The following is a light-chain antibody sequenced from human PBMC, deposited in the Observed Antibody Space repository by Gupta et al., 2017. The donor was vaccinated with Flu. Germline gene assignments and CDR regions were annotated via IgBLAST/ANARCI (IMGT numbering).Light chain of an antibody. CDR2: WAS. J-gene: IGKJ1*01. CDR1: QSLLYRSNNENY. V-gene: IGKV4-1*01. CDR3: QQDDHIPWT. Sequence: DVVMTQSPDSLAVSLGERATINCKPTQSLLYRSNNENYLAWFQQKPGQPPKLLIYWASNRESGVPDRFSGSGSGTDFSLTITSLQAEDVAVYYCQQDDHIPWTFGQGTRVEIK.